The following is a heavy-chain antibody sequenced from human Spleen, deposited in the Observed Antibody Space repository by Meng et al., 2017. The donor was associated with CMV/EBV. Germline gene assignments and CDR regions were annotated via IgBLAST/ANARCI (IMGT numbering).Heavy chain of an antibody. J-gene: IGHJ5*02. D-gene: IGHD5-18*01. V-gene: IGHV1-46*01. Sequence: SRKAARYTVTSYDNHWGRQGPGKGDEGRRIVNAEGGSTSYAKKFQGRVTMTRDTSTSTVYMELSSLRSEDTAVYYCARALGYGFDPWGQGTLVTVSS. CDR3: ARALGYGFDP. CDR1: RYTVTSYD. CDR2: VNAEGGST.